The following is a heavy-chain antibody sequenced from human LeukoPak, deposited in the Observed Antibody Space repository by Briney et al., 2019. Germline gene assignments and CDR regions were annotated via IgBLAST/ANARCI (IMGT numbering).Heavy chain of an antibody. Sequence: SETLSLTCTVSGGSISSYYWSWIRQPPGKGLEWIGYIYYSGGTNYNPSLKSRVTISVDTSKNQFSLKLSSVTAADTAVYYCAKDIHKAAAGRYYYYGMDVWGQGTTVTVSS. D-gene: IGHD6-13*01. CDR3: AKDIHKAAAGRYYYYGMDV. J-gene: IGHJ6*02. CDR1: GGSISSYY. CDR2: IYYSGGT. V-gene: IGHV4-59*12.